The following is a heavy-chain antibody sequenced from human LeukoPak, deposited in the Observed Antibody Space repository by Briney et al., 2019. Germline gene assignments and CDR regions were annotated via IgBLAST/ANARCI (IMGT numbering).Heavy chain of an antibody. CDR3: ARFGGYSYGSNWFDP. Sequence: PGRSLRLSCAASGFTFSSYAMHWVRQAPGKGLEWVAVISYDGSNKYYADSVKGRFTISRDNAKNSLYLQMNSLRAEDTAVYYCARFGGYSYGSNWFDPWGQGTLVTVSS. J-gene: IGHJ5*02. CDR1: GFTFSSYA. CDR2: ISYDGSNK. D-gene: IGHD5-18*01. V-gene: IGHV3-30*04.